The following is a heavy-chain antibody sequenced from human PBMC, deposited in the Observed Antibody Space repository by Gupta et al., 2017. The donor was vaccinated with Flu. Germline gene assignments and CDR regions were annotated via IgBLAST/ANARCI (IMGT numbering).Heavy chain of an antibody. CDR3: AKTPPGIPYGMDV. Sequence: EVHLLESGGGSLQPGGSLRLSCAASGFTFSSYAMSWVRQAPGKGLDWVSGIGGSGDTTRYADSVKGRFTISRDNSKNTLYLQMNSLRAEDTGVYYCAKTPPGIPYGMDVWGQGTTVTVSS. V-gene: IGHV3-23*01. CDR1: GFTFSSYA. D-gene: IGHD2-15*01. J-gene: IGHJ6*02. CDR2: IGGSGDTT.